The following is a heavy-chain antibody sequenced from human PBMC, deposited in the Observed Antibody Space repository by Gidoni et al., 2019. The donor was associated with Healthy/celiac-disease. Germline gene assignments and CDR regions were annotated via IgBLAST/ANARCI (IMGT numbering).Heavy chain of an antibody. J-gene: IGHJ4*02. Sequence: GWFRQPLGKGLEWIGSIYYSGSTYYNPSLKSRVTISEDTSKSQFSLKLSSVTAADTAVYYCARLYVSGWYYFDYWGQGTLVTVSS. CDR3: ARLYVSGWYYFDY. CDR2: IYYSGST. D-gene: IGHD6-19*01. V-gene: IGHV4-39*01.